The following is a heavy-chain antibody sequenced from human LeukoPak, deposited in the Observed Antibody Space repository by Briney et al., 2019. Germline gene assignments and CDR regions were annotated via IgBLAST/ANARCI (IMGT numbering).Heavy chain of an antibody. Sequence: GGSLRLSCAASGFTFSSYGMHWVRQAPGKGLEWVAVIWYDGSNKYYADSVKGRFTISRDNSKNTLYLQMNSLRAEDTAVYYCARDAAATDGMDVWGQGTMVTVSS. CDR2: IWYDGSNK. V-gene: IGHV3-33*01. D-gene: IGHD2-15*01. CDR3: ARDAAATDGMDV. CDR1: GFTFSSYG. J-gene: IGHJ6*02.